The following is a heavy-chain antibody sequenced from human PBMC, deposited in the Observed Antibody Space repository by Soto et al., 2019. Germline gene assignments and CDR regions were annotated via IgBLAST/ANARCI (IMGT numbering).Heavy chain of an antibody. CDR3: AREITIFGVVRPSYFDY. CDR2: IIPIFGTA. Sequence: SVKVSCKASGGTFSSYAISWVRQAPGQGLEWMGGIIPIFGTANYAQKFQGRVTITADESTSTAYMELSSLRSEDTAVYYCAREITIFGVVRPSYFDYWGQGTLVTVSS. D-gene: IGHD3-3*01. V-gene: IGHV1-69*13. J-gene: IGHJ4*02. CDR1: GGTFSSYA.